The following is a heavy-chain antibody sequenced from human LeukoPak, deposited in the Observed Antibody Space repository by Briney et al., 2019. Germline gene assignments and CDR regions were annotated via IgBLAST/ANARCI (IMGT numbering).Heavy chain of an antibody. CDR3: ATSPDSVTKGY. D-gene: IGHD4-17*01. CDR1: GYTFTSYY. Sequence: ASVKVSCKASGYTFTSYYMHWVRQAPGQGLEWMGIINPSGGSTSYAQKFQGRVTMTEDTSTDTAYMELSSLRSEDTAVYYCATSPDSVTKGYWGQGTLVTVSS. V-gene: IGHV1-46*01. J-gene: IGHJ4*02. CDR2: INPSGGST.